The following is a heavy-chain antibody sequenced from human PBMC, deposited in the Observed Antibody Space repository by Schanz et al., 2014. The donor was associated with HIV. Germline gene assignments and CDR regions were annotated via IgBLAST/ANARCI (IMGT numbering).Heavy chain of an antibody. D-gene: IGHD1-26*01. Sequence: EVLLVESGGGFVQPGGSLRLSCATSGFPFAAYAMTWVRQAPGKGLEWVSAIDGVGDNTYYADSVKGRFTISRDNSKNTVYLRMSGLRAEDTAVYYCANQRYSGTYRPFDYRGRGTLVTVSP. V-gene: IGHV3-23*04. J-gene: IGHJ4*02. CDR3: ANQRYSGTYRPFDY. CDR1: GFPFAAYA. CDR2: IDGVGDNT.